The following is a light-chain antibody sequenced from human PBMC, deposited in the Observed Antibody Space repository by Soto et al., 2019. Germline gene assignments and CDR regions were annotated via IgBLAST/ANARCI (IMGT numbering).Light chain of an antibody. Sequence: QSVLAQPASVSGSLGRSITISCTGTSSDVGGYNYASWYQQHPGQAPKLLIHDVTNRPSGISDRFSGSKSANTASLTISNLRPEDEAHYYCSSYTTFRTPHVAFGGGTKVTV. J-gene: IGLJ2*01. V-gene: IGLV2-14*01. CDR2: DVT. CDR3: SSYTTFRTPHVA. CDR1: SSDVGGYNY.